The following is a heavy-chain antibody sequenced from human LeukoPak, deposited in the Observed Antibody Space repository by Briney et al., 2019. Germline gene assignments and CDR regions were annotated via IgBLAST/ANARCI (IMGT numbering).Heavy chain of an antibody. Sequence: GGSLRLSCAASGFTFSSYAMSWVRRAPGKGLEWVSAISGSGGSTYYADSVKGRFTISRDNSKNTLYLQMNSLRAEDTAVYYCAKDQDRGLALAAASDYWGQGTLVTVSS. CDR3: AKDQDRGLALAAASDY. CDR2: ISGSGGST. D-gene: IGHD3-3*02. CDR1: GFTFSSYA. J-gene: IGHJ4*02. V-gene: IGHV3-23*01.